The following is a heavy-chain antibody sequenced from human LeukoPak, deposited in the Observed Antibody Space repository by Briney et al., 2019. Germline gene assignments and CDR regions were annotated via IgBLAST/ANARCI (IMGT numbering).Heavy chain of an antibody. CDR1: GGSFSGYY. V-gene: IGHV4-34*01. CDR3: AREVTVTTLEKNWFDP. CDR2: INHSGST. J-gene: IGHJ5*02. Sequence: SETLSLTCDVYGGSFSGYYWSWIRQPPGKGLEWIGEINHSGSTNYNPSLKSRVTISVDTSKNQFSLKLSSVTAADTAVYYCAREVTVTTLEKNWFDPWGQGTLVTVSS. D-gene: IGHD4-11*01.